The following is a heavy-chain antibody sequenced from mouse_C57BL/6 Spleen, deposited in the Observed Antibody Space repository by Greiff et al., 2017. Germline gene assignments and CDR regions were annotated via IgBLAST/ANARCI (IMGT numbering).Heavy chain of an antibody. CDR3: ARVGNANYFDY. CDR1: GYTFTSYW. Sequence: VQLQQSGTELVKPGASVKLSCKASGYTFTSYWMHWVKQRPGQGLEWIGNINPSNGGTNYNEKFKSKATLTVDKSSSTAYMQLSSLTSGDSAVYYCARVGNANYFDYWGQGTTLTVSS. D-gene: IGHD2-1*01. J-gene: IGHJ2*01. CDR2: INPSNGGT. V-gene: IGHV1-53*01.